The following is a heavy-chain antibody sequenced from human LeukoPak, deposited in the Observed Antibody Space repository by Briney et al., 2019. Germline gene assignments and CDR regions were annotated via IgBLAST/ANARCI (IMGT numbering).Heavy chain of an antibody. CDR1: GGSISRYY. Sequence: SETLSLTCTVSGGSISRYYWSWIRQPPGKGLEWIGYVYYSGSTNYNPSLKSRVTISVDTSKNQFSLKLSSVTAADTAIYYCARAGRSRGYETEYAFDYWGQGTLVTVSS. V-gene: IGHV4-59*01. J-gene: IGHJ4*02. CDR3: ARAGRSRGYETEYAFDY. D-gene: IGHD5-12*01. CDR2: VYYSGST.